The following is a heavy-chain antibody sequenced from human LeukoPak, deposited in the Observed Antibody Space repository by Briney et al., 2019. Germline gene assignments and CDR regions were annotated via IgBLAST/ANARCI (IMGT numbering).Heavy chain of an antibody. Sequence: PSETLSLTCTVSGGSISSYYWSWIRQPAGKGLEWIGRIYTSGSTNYNPSLKSRVTMSVDTSKNQFSLKLSSVTAADTAVYYCARGVLRYFDWLLSGYYFDYWGQGTLVTVSS. CDR1: GGSISSYY. CDR3: ARGVLRYFDWLLSGYYFDY. CDR2: IYTSGST. V-gene: IGHV4-4*07. J-gene: IGHJ4*02. D-gene: IGHD3-9*01.